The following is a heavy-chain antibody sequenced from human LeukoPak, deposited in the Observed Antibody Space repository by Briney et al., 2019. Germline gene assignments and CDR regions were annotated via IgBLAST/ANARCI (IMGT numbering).Heavy chain of an antibody. Sequence: PSETLSLTCTVSGGSISSGSYYWSWIRQPAGQGLEWIGRIYTSGSTNYNPSLKSRVTISVDTSKNQFSLKLSSVTAADTAVYYCAREVGILIRFLEWLPTDYYYYYMDVWGKGTTVTVSS. CDR1: GGSISSGSYY. J-gene: IGHJ6*03. D-gene: IGHD3-3*01. V-gene: IGHV4-61*02. CDR3: AREVGILIRFLEWLPTDYYYYYMDV. CDR2: IYTSGST.